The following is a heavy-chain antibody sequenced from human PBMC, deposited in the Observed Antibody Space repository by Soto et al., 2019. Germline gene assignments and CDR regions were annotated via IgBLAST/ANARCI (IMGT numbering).Heavy chain of an antibody. J-gene: IGHJ4*02. Sequence: GSLRLSCAASGFTFDDYTMHWVRQAPGKGLEWVSLISWDGGSTYYADSVKGRFTISGDNSKNSLYLQMNSLRTEDTALYYCAKDIGSYGYFDYWGQGTLVTVSS. V-gene: IGHV3-43*01. CDR3: AKDIGSYGYFDY. CDR2: ISWDGGST. D-gene: IGHD5-18*01. CDR1: GFTFDDYT.